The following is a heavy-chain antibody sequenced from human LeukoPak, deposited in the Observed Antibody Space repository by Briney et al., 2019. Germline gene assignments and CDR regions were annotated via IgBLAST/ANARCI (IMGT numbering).Heavy chain of an antibody. J-gene: IGHJ4*02. CDR3: VRYSSSSMDY. CDR2: ISNSGYTI. CDR1: GFTFSDYQ. V-gene: IGHV3-11*01. D-gene: IGHD6-6*01. Sequence: PGGSLRLSCAASGFTFSDYQTSWIRQAPGKGLEWVSYISNSGYTIYYADSVKGRFTISRDNAKNSLYLQVNSLRAEDTAVYYCVRYSSSSMDYWGQGTLVTVSS.